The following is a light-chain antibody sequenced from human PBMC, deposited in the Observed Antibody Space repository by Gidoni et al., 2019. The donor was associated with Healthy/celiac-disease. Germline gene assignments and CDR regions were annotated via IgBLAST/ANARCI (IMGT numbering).Light chain of an antibody. CDR3: QQSYSTPPGT. CDR1: QSISSY. CDR2: ATS. J-gene: IGKJ1*01. Sequence: DIQMPQSPSYLSASVGDRVTITCRASQSISSYLNWYQQKPGKAPKLLIYATSSLQSGVPSRFSGSGSGTDFTLTISSLQPEDFATYYCQQSYSTPPGTFGQGTKVEIK. V-gene: IGKV1-39*01.